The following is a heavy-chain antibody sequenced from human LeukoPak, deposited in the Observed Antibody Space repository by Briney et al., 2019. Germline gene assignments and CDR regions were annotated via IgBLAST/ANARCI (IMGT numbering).Heavy chain of an antibody. V-gene: IGHV1-46*01. CDR1: GYTFTSHY. CDR2: INPSGGST. D-gene: IGHD4-17*01. CDR3: VRELAGGYFDY. Sequence: ASVKVSCKASGYTFTSHYMHWVRQAPGQGLDWMGIINPSGGSTSYAQKFQGRVTVTRDTSTSTVYMDLSSLRSEDAAVYYCVRELAGGYFDYWGQGNLVTVSS. J-gene: IGHJ4*03.